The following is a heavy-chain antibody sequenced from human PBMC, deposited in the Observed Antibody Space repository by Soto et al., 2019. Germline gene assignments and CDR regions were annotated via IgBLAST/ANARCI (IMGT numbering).Heavy chain of an antibody. CDR3: ASNVDTAMAYGY. D-gene: IGHD5-18*01. J-gene: IGHJ4*02. Sequence: QVQLQESGPGLVKPSETLSLTCTVSGGSISSYYWSWIRQPPGKGLEWIGYIYYSGSTNYNPSLKSRVNISVDTSKNQYALKLSTVTAADTAVYYCASNVDTAMAYGYWGQGTLVTVAS. CDR1: GGSISSYY. CDR2: IYYSGST. V-gene: IGHV4-59*01.